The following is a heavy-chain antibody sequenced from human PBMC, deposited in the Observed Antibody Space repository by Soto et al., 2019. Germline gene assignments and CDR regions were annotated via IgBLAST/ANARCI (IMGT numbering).Heavy chain of an antibody. Sequence: GDTFSSYSISWVRQAPGQGLEWMGGIIPILGTPNYAQKFQGRVTIAADKSTSTAYMELSSLRSEDTAVYYCARERSRYDRSGYYRPDYRGQGTLVTVSS. D-gene: IGHD3-22*01. CDR3: ARERSRYDRSGYYRPDY. J-gene: IGHJ4*02. CDR1: GDTFSSYS. V-gene: IGHV1-69*06. CDR2: IIPILGTP.